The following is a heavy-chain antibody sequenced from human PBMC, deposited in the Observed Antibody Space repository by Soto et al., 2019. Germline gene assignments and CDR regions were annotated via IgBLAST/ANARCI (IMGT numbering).Heavy chain of an antibody. J-gene: IGHJ5*02. Sequence: SETLSLTCTVSGGSISSGGYYWSWIRQHPGKGLEWIGYIYYSGSTYYNPSLKSRVTISIDTSKNQFSLKLSSVTAADTAVYYCARTLFGWGIWFDPWGQGTLVTVSS. CDR3: ARTLFGWGIWFDP. V-gene: IGHV4-31*03. CDR2: IYYSGST. D-gene: IGHD3-10*02. CDR1: GGSISSGGYY.